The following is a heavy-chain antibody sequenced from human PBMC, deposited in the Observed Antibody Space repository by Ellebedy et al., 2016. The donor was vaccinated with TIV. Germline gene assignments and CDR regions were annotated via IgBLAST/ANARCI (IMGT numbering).Heavy chain of an antibody. CDR2: LSGGGDTT. Sequence: GESLKISCAASGFSFSTYAMSWVRQAPGKGLEWVSVLSGGGDTTYYADSVKGRFTISRDNSKNTLYLQMNSLRAEDTALYYCAKNRVPGRGYADYWGRGTLVTVSS. CDR1: GFSFSTYA. CDR3: AKNRVPGRGYADY. J-gene: IGHJ4*02. V-gene: IGHV3-23*01. D-gene: IGHD3-22*01.